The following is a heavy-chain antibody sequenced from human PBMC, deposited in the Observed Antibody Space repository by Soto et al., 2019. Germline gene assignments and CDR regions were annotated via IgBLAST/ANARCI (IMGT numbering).Heavy chain of an antibody. CDR3: AKEGRLAAAPYYYGMDV. V-gene: IGHV1-69*13. CDR2: IIPISGTA. CDR1: GGTFSSYA. J-gene: IGHJ6*02. D-gene: IGHD6-13*01. Sequence: SVKVSCKASGGTFSSYAISWVRQAPGQGLEWMGGIIPISGTANYAQKFQGRVTITADESTSTAYMELSSLRSEDTAVYYCAKEGRLAAAPYYYGMDVWGQGTTVTVSS.